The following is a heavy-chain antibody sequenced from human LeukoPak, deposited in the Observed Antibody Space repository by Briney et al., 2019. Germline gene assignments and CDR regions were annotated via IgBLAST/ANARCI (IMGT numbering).Heavy chain of an antibody. D-gene: IGHD5-12*01. Sequence: GGSLRLSCAASGFRFSSCWMSWVRQAPGKGLEWVANIKQDGSEKYYVGSVKGRFTISRDNAKNSLYLQMNSLRAEDRAVYFCARDGLPFDFWGQGTLVTVSS. CDR1: GFRFSSCW. CDR3: ARDGLPFDF. CDR2: IKQDGSEK. J-gene: IGHJ4*02. V-gene: IGHV3-7*01.